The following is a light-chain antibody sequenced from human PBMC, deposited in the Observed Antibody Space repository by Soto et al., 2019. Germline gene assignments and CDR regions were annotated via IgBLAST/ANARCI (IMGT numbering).Light chain of an antibody. CDR3: ISYAVTTSYV. CDR2: EVD. V-gene: IGLV2-8*02. CDR1: SSDVGGYNF. J-gene: IGLJ1*01. Sequence: QSVLTQPPSASRSPGQSVTISCTGTSSDVGGYNFVSWYQQHPGKAPKLMIYEVDKRPSGVPDRFSGSKSGNTASLTVSGLQAEDEADYYCISYAVTTSYVFGTGTKVTVL.